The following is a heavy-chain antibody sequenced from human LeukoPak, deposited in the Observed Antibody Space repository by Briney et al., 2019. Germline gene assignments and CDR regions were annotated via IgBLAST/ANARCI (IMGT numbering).Heavy chain of an antibody. CDR3: ARPLAYCGGDCYSEYFDY. Sequence: ASVKVSCKASGYTFTSYGISWVRQAPGQGLEWMGWISAYNGNTYYAQKLQGRVTMTTDTSTSTAYMELRSLRSDDTAVYYCARPLAYCGGDCYSEYFDYWGQGTLVTVSS. CDR1: GYTFTSYG. CDR2: ISAYNGNT. V-gene: IGHV1-18*01. J-gene: IGHJ4*02. D-gene: IGHD2-21*01.